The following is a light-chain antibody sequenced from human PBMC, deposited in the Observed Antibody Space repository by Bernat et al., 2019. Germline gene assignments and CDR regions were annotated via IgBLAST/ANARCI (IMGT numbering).Light chain of an antibody. CDR1: QYINSY. CDR3: QQSYSTPRT. J-gene: IGKJ1*01. V-gene: IGKV1-39*01. CDR2: GAS. Sequence: DIQMTQSPSSLSASVGDRVTITCRPSQYINSYLNWYQQKPGKAPKLLIYGASTLQSGVPSRFSGNPSGTNFTLTISSLQPDDFATYYCQQSYSTPRTSGQGTKVDIK.